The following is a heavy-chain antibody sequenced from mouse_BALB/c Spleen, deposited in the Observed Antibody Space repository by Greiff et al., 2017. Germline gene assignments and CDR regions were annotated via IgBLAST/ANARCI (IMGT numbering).Heavy chain of an antibody. V-gene: IGHV14-4*02. CDR2: IDPENGDT. CDR1: GFNIKDYY. CDR3: ARGVGRFYFDY. J-gene: IGHJ2*01. Sequence: VQLQQSGAELVRSGASVKLSCTASGFNIKDYYMHWVKQRPEQGLEWIGWIDPENGDTEYAPKFQGKATMTADKSSSTAYMQLSRLTSEDSAVYFCARGVGRFYFDYWGQGTTLTVSS. D-gene: IGHD4-1*01.